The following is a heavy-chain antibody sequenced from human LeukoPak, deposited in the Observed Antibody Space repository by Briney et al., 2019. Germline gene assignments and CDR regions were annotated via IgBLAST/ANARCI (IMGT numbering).Heavy chain of an antibody. J-gene: IGHJ6*02. CDR2: ISYDGSNK. Sequence: GGSLRLSCAASGFTFSSYAMHWVRQAPGKGLEWVAVISYDGSNKYYADSVKGRFTISRDNSKNTLYLQMNSLRAEDTAVYYCARGAARGIVYYYGMDVWGQGTTVTVSS. V-gene: IGHV3-30-3*01. CDR1: GFTFSSYA. CDR3: ARGAARGIVYYYGMDV. D-gene: IGHD2-15*01.